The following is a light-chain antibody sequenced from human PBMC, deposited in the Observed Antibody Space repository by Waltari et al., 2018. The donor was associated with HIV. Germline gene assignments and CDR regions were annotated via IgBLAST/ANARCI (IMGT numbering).Light chain of an antibody. V-gene: IGLV2-23*02. CDR3: CSYARSGIP. CDR1: SRDFGGYTL. CDR2: EVS. Sequence: QSALTHPASVSGSFGQSFTFPRIGPSRDFGGYTLFSGYQYHPGKAPKLIIYEVSKRPSGVSNRFSGSKSGNTASLTVSGLQAEDEAHYYCCSYARSGIPFGGGTKLTVL. J-gene: IGLJ2*01.